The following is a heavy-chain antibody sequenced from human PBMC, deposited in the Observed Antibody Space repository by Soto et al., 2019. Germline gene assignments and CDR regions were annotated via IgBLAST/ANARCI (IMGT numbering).Heavy chain of an antibody. J-gene: IGHJ5*02. D-gene: IGHD3-9*01. Sequence: HPGGSLRLSCAASGFTFSSYAMSWVRQAPGKGLEWVSAISGSGGSTYYADSVKGRFTISRDNSKNTLYLQMNSLRAEDTAVYYCAKTSLRYFDWSTQTPFDPWGQGTLVTVSS. CDR1: GFTFSSYA. V-gene: IGHV3-23*01. CDR2: ISGSGGST. CDR3: AKTSLRYFDWSTQTPFDP.